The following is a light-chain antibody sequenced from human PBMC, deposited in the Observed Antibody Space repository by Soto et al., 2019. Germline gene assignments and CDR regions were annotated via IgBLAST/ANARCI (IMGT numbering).Light chain of an antibody. CDR1: ASSIGTNT. V-gene: IGLV1-44*01. Sequence: QSVLTRPPSASGTPVQRVTISCSGSASSIGTNTVNWYRQLPGTAPKLLIYGDNQRPSGVPDRFSGSKSGTSASLAISGLQSEDEAEYYCAAWDGSLNNVLFGGGTKLTVL. J-gene: IGLJ2*01. CDR3: AAWDGSLNNVL. CDR2: GDN.